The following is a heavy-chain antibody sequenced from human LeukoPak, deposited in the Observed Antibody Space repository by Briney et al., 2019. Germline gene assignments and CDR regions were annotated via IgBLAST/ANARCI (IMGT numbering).Heavy chain of an antibody. J-gene: IGHJ5*02. D-gene: IGHD1-26*01. CDR2: MNPNSGNT. V-gene: IGHV1-8*03. CDR1: GYTFTSYD. Sequence: ASVKVSCKASGYTFTSYDINWVRQATGQGLEWMGWMNPNSGNTGYAQKFQGRVTITRNTSISTAYMELSSLRSEDTAAYYCARGVGGATRTNWFDPWGQGTLVTVSS. CDR3: ARGVGGATRTNWFDP.